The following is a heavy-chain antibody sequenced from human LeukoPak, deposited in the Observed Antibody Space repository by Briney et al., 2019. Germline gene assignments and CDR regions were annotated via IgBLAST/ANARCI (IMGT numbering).Heavy chain of an antibody. D-gene: IGHD5-24*01. CDR2: INPSGGST. CDR1: GYTFTSYY. Sequence: GASVKVSCRAPGYTFTSYYLHWVRPAPGQGLEWMGIINPSGGSTSYAQKFQGRVTMTRDTSTSIVYMELSSLRSEDTAVYYCASGRDGYIDDAFDIWGQGTMVTVSS. J-gene: IGHJ3*02. CDR3: ASGRDGYIDDAFDI. V-gene: IGHV1-46*01.